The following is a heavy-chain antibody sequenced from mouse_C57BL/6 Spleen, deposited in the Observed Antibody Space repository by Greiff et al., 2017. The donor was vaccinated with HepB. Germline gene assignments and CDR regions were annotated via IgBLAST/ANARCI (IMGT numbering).Heavy chain of an antibody. CDR3: AREGFYYYGSSFSWFAY. J-gene: IGHJ3*01. CDR1: GYSITSGYY. V-gene: IGHV3-6*01. Sequence: EVQLQESGPGLVKPSQSLSLTCSVTGYSITSGYYWNWIRQFPGNKLEWMGYISYDGSNNYNPSLKNRTSLTRDTSENQFFLKLNSVTTEDTATYYCAREGFYYYGSSFSWFAYWGQGTLVTVSA. D-gene: IGHD1-1*01. CDR2: ISYDGSN.